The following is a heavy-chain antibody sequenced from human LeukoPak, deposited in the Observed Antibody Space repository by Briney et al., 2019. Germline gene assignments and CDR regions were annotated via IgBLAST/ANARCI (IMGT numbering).Heavy chain of an antibody. Sequence: ASVKVSCKASGYTFTSYGISWVRQAPGQGLEWMGWISAYNGNTDYAQKLQGRVTMTTDTSTSTAYMELRSLRSDDTAVYYCARGPDFGYHYYYYMDVWGKGTTVTVSS. CDR3: ARGPDFGYHYYYYMDV. V-gene: IGHV1-18*01. J-gene: IGHJ6*03. CDR2: ISAYNGNT. CDR1: GYTFTSYG. D-gene: IGHD2/OR15-2a*01.